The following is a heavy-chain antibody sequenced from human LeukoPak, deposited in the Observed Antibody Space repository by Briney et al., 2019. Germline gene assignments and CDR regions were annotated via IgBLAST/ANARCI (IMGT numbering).Heavy chain of an antibody. D-gene: IGHD5-24*01. CDR2: INWNGAST. V-gene: IGHV3-20*04. Sequence: GGSLRLSCAASGFNFEDYGLTWVRQVPGKGLEWVSGINWNGASTGYADSVKGRFIVSRDNPKTSVFLQMSSLRAEDTALYYCARVRRGAGCNWRGGFDYWGQGTPVTVST. J-gene: IGHJ4*02. CDR1: GFNFEDYG. CDR3: ARVRRGAGCNWRGGFDY.